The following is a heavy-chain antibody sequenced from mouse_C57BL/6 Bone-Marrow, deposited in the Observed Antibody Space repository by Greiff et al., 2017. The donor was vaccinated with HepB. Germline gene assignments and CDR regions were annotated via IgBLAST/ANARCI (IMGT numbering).Heavy chain of an antibody. D-gene: IGHD1-1*01. J-gene: IGHJ2*01. CDR2: ISNGGGST. CDR1: GFTFSDYY. V-gene: IGHV5-12*01. CDR3: ARQRDGSSSHFDY. Sequence: NLVESGGGLVQPGGSLKLSCAASGFTFSDYYMYWVRQTPEKRLEWVAYISNGGGSTYYPDTVKGRFTISRDNAKNTLYLQMSRLKSEDTAMYYCARQRDGSSSHFDYWGQGTTLTVSS.